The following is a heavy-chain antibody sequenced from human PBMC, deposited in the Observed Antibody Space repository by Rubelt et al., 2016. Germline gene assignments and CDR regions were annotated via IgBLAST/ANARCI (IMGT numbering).Heavy chain of an antibody. V-gene: IGHV3-74*01. CDR3: ARAPQVYCSYGLEV. J-gene: IGHJ6*02. D-gene: IGHD5/OR15-5a*01. Sequence: QVPGKGLVWVSRINSDGSSTSYVDSVKGRFTISRDNAKNTLYLQMNSLRDEDTAVYYCARAPQVYCSYGLEVWGQGTTVTVSS. CDR2: INSDGSST.